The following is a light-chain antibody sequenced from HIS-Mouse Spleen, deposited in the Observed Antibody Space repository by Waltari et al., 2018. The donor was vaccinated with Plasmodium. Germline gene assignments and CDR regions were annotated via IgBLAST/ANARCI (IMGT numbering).Light chain of an antibody. Sequence: EIVMTQSPATLSVSPGERATLSCRASQSVSSYLACYQQKPGQAPRLLIYGASTRATGIPARFSGSGSGTEFTLTISSLQSEDFAVYSCQQYNNWSFTFGPGTKVDIK. CDR2: GAS. V-gene: IGKV3-15*01. CDR1: QSVSSY. CDR3: QQYNNWSFT. J-gene: IGKJ3*01.